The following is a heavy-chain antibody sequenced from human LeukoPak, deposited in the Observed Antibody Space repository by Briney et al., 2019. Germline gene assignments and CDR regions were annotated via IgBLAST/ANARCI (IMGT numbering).Heavy chain of an antibody. V-gene: IGHV3-30*18. Sequence: PGRSLRLSCAASGFTFSSYGMHWVRQAPGKGLEWVAVISYDGSNKYYADSVKGRFTISRDNSKNTLYLQMNSLRAEDTAVYYCAKIQDATTGHYFDYWGQGTLVTVSS. J-gene: IGHJ4*02. CDR3: AKIQDATTGHYFDY. D-gene: IGHD5-18*01. CDR1: GFTFSSYG. CDR2: ISYDGSNK.